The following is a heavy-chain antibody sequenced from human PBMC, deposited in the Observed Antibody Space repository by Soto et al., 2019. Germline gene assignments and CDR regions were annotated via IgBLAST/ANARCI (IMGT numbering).Heavy chain of an antibody. J-gene: IGHJ5*02. Sequence: EVQLVESGGGLVRPGGSLKLSCAASGFTFSGSAMHWVRQASGKGLEWVGRIRSKANSYATAYAASVKGRFTISRDDSKNTAYLQMNSLKTEETAVYYCTGQWELLSWFDPWGQGTLVTVSS. V-gene: IGHV3-73*02. CDR3: TGQWELLSWFDP. D-gene: IGHD1-26*01. CDR1: GFTFSGSA. CDR2: IRSKANSYAT.